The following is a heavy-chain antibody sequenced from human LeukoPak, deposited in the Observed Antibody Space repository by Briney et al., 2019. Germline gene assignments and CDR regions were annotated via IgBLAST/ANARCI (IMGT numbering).Heavy chain of an antibody. Sequence: SETLSLTCTVSGGSISSYYWSWIRQPPGKGLEWIGYIYYSGSTNYNPSLKSRATISVDTSKNQFSLKLSSVTAADTAVYYCASSSAAGLITFDYWGQGTLVTVSS. CDR3: ASSSAAGLITFDY. V-gene: IGHV4-59*01. D-gene: IGHD6-13*01. CDR2: IYYSGST. J-gene: IGHJ4*02. CDR1: GGSISSYY.